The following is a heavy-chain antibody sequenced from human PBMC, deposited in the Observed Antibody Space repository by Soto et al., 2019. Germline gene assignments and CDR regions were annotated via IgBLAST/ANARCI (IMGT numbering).Heavy chain of an antibody. CDR3: AKGFWWQQLVRSGAFDI. J-gene: IGHJ3*02. D-gene: IGHD6-13*01. CDR2: ISWNSGSI. CDR1: GFTFDDYA. Sequence: EVQLVESGGGLVQPGRSLRLSCAASGFTFDDYAMHWVRQAPGKGLEWVSGISWNSGSIGYADSVKGRFTISRDNAKNSLYLQMNSLRAEDTALYYCAKGFWWQQLVRSGAFDIWGQGTMVTVSS. V-gene: IGHV3-9*01.